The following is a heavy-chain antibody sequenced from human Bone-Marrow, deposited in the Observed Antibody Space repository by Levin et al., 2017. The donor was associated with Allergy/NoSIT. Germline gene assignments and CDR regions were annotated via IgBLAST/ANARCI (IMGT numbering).Heavy chain of an antibody. CDR1: GYTFINYD. CDR2: MNADSGKT. D-gene: IGHD3-10*01. CDR3: ARGRRSFYCDS. J-gene: IGHJ4*02. Sequence: PRASVKVSCEVSGYTFINYDIHWVRQATGHGLEWMGWMNADSGKTGYAQKFQGRVTMTRNISTATAYMELATLASEDTAVYFCARGRRSFYCDSWGQGTLVTVSS. V-gene: IGHV1-8*01.